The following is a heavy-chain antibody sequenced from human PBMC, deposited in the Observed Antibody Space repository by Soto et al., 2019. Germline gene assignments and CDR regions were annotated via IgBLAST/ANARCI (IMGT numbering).Heavy chain of an antibody. CDR2: ISSTSTTI. V-gene: IGHV3-48*03. J-gene: IGHJ6*02. CDR1: GFSFSSYE. Sequence: PGWSLRLSCAASGFSFSSYEMHWVRQAPGKGLEWISYISSTSTTIHYADSVKGRFTISRDNAKNSLFLQMNSLRADDTAVYYCARSGYSYGFNYYYYGMDIWGQGTTVTVSS. CDR3: ARSGYSYGFNYYYYGMDI. D-gene: IGHD5-18*01.